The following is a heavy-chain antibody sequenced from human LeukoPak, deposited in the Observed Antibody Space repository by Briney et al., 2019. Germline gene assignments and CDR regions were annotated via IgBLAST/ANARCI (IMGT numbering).Heavy chain of an antibody. Sequence: SGTLSLTCTVSGGSISSYYWSWIRQPPGKGLEWIGYIYYSGSTNYNPSLKSRVTISVDTSKNQFSLKLSSVTAADTAVYYCARAQSGSGWYNYYYYGMDVWGKGTTVTVSS. V-gene: IGHV4-59*01. CDR3: ARAQSGSGWYNYYYYGMDV. CDR2: IYYSGST. CDR1: GGSISSYY. D-gene: IGHD6-19*01. J-gene: IGHJ6*04.